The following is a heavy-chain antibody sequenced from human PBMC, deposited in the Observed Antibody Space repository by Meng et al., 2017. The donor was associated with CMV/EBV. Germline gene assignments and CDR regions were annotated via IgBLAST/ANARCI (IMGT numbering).Heavy chain of an antibody. D-gene: IGHD3-16*01. V-gene: IGHV6-1*01. Sequence: QVQLQQSGPGLVKPSXTPSLTCAISGDSVSSNSAAWNWIRQSPSSGLEWLGRTYYRSKWYNDYAVSVKSRITINPDTSKNQFSLQLNSVTPEDTAVYYCARDHKWGRSGGGGYFDDLGQGTLGTVSS. CDR2: TYYRSKWYN. CDR1: GDSVSSNSAA. CDR3: ARDHKWGRSGGGGYFDD. J-gene: IGHJ4*02.